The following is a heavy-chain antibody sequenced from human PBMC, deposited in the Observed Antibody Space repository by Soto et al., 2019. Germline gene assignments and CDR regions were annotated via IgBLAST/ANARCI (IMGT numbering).Heavy chain of an antibody. J-gene: IGHJ4*02. CDR1: GGSVSSYY. CDR3: ARHSHRNYGLYYFDN. Sequence: PSETLSLTCTVSGGSVSSYYWRWTRQSPGKGLEWIGFIYYSGSTKYKPSLKSRVTISVDTSKNQFSLKVSSATAADTAVYYCARHSHRNYGLYYFDNRGLGALVTRSS. D-gene: IGHD4-4*01. CDR2: IYYSGST. V-gene: IGHV4-59*08.